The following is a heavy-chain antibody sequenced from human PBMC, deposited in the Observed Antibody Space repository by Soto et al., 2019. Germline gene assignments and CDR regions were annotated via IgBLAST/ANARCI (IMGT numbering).Heavy chain of an antibody. V-gene: IGHV4-30-4*01. CDR2: VYYSGTT. J-gene: IGHJ2*01. CDR3: ARMSYFYDKWYFDL. D-gene: IGHD3-22*01. CDR1: GASINNNDYY. Sequence: PSETLSLTCTVSGASINNNDYYWSWIRQTPGKGLEWIGYVYYSGTTDYIPSLKSRLSMSIDKSQNQFTLKLNSVTAADTATYYCARMSYFYDKWYFDLWGRGTRVTVSS.